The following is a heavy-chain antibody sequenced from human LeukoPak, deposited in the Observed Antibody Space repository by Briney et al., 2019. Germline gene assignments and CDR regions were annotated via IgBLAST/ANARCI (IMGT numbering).Heavy chain of an antibody. CDR1: GYTFTSYG. CDR3: ARIGYRPNPTPYCSGGSCYSSNYYYYMDV. CDR2: ISAYNGNT. V-gene: IGHV1-18*01. J-gene: IGHJ6*03. D-gene: IGHD2-15*01. Sequence: ASVKVSCKASGYTFTSYGISWVRQAPGQGLEWMGWISAYNGNTNYAQKLQGRVTMTTDTSTSTAYMELSRLRSDDTAVYYCARIGYRPNPTPYCSGGSCYSSNYYYYMDVWGKGTTVTVSS.